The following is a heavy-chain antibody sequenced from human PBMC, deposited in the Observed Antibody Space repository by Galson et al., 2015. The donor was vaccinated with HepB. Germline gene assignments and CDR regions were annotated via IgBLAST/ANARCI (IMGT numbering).Heavy chain of an antibody. D-gene: IGHD5-24*01. CDR1: GFRFASYW. J-gene: IGHJ4*02. CDR3: ARRMATGFDY. V-gene: IGHV5-51*01. CDR2: IYPGDSES. Sequence: QSGAEVKKPGESLKISCKGSGFRFASYWIGWVRQMPGKGLECMGIIYPGDSESRYSPSFQGQVTFSADKSISTAYLQWSSLTASDTAIYYCARRMATGFDYWGQGTLSASPQ.